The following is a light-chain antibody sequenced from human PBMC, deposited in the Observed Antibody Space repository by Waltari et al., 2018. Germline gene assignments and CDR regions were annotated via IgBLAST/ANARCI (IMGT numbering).Light chain of an antibody. V-gene: IGLV2-18*02. CDR2: EVS. CDR3: SSYTSSSTWV. J-gene: IGLJ3*02. CDR1: SSDVGSYNR. Sequence: QSALTQPPSVSGSPGQSVTISCTGTSSDVGSYNRVSWYQQPPGTAPKLMIYEVSHRPSGVPDRFSGSKSGNTASLTIPGLQAEDEADYYCSSYTSSSTWVFGGGTKLTVL.